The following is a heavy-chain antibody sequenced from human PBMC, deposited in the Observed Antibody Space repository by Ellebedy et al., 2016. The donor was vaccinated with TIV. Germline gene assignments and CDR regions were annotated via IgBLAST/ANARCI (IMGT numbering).Heavy chain of an antibody. CDR2: IYYSGHT. J-gene: IGHJ4*02. D-gene: IGHD5-24*01. V-gene: IGHV4-30-4*01. CDR1: GGSISSGDYY. CDR3: ARGGDGYIHY. Sequence: MPSETLSLTCTVSGGSISSGDYYRSWIRQPPGKGLEWIGYIYYSGHTNHNPSLKSRVTISVDTSKNQFSLKLSSVTAADTAVYYCARGGDGYIHYWGQGTLVTFSS.